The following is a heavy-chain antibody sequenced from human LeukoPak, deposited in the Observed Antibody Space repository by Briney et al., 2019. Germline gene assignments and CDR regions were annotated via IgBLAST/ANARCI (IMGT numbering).Heavy chain of an antibody. Sequence: PGGSLRLSCAASGFTFSSYGMHWVRQAPGKGLEWVAVIWYDGSNKYYADSVKGRFTISRDNSKNTLYLQMNSLRAEDTAVYYCASVGPYYYGSGSQGGFDYWGQGTLVTVSS. CDR3: ASVGPYYYGSGSQGGFDY. J-gene: IGHJ4*02. D-gene: IGHD3-10*01. CDR1: GFTFSSYG. V-gene: IGHV3-33*01. CDR2: IWYDGSNK.